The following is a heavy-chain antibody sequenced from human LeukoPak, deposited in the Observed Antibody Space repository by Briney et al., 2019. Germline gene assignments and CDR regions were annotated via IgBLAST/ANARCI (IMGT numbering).Heavy chain of an antibody. Sequence: GGSLRLSCAASGFTFSSYAMSWVRQAPGKGLEWVSAISGSGGSTYYADSVKGRFTISRDNSKNTLYLQMNSLRAEDTAVYYCARPPTVTTWYYFDYWGQGTLVTVS. V-gene: IGHV3-23*01. CDR2: ISGSGGST. J-gene: IGHJ4*02. CDR3: ARPPTVTTWYYFDY. CDR1: GFTFSSYA. D-gene: IGHD4-11*01.